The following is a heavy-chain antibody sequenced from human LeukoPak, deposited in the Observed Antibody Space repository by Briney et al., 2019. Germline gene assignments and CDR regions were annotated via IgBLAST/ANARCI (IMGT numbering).Heavy chain of an antibody. Sequence: GASVKVSCKASGYTFNDFYIHWVRQAPGQGLEWMGWISAYNGNTNYAQKLQGRVTMTRDTSTSTAYMELRSLRSDDTAVYYCARHLLYRGAHYFDYWGQGTLVTVSS. D-gene: IGHD2-8*01. CDR1: GYTFNDFY. CDR2: ISAYNGNT. J-gene: IGHJ4*02. CDR3: ARHLLYRGAHYFDY. V-gene: IGHV1-18*04.